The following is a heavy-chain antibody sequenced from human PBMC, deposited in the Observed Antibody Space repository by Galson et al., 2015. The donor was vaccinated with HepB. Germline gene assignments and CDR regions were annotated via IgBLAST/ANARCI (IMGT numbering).Heavy chain of an antibody. D-gene: IGHD1-26*01. CDR3: ARELLEGAYYYFDY. CDR1: GFTFSSYW. CDR2: IKQDGSEK. J-gene: IGHJ4*02. Sequence: SLRLSCAASGFTFSSYWMSWVRQAPGKGLEWVANIKQDGSEKYYVDSVKGRFTISRDNAKNSLYLQMNSLRAEDTAVYYCARELLEGAYYYFDYWGQGTLVTVSS. V-gene: IGHV3-7*03.